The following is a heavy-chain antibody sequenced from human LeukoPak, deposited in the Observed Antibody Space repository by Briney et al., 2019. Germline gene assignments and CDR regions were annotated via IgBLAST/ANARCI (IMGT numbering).Heavy chain of an antibody. J-gene: IGHJ4*02. V-gene: IGHV3-64*01. D-gene: IGHD5-18*01. CDR3: ARERYSYGCDY. CDR1: GFTFSTYA. Sequence: GGSLRLSCAASGFTFSTYAMHWVRQAPGEGLEYVSAISSNGGTTYYAHSVKGRFTISRDNSKNTLYLQMGSLRAEDMAVYYCARERYSYGCDYWGQGTLVTVSS. CDR2: ISSNGGTT.